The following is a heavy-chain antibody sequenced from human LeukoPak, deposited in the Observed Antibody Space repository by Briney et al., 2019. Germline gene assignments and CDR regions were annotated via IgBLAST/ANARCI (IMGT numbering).Heavy chain of an antibody. J-gene: IGHJ4*02. CDR3: ASCPPDYDYVWGSYRYPSFDY. D-gene: IGHD3-16*02. V-gene: IGHV3-48*01. CDR2: ISSSSSTI. CDR1: GFTFSSYS. Sequence: GGPLRLSCAASGFTFSSYSMNWVRQAPGKGLEWVSYISSSSSTIYYADSVKGRFTISRDNAKNSLYLQMNSLRAEDTAVYYCASCPPDYDYVWGSYRYPSFDYWGQGTLVTVSS.